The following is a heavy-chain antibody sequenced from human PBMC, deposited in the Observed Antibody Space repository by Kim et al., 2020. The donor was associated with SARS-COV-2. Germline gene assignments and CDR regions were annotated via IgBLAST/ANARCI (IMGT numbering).Heavy chain of an antibody. CDR3: ARLSSYGDYYYYGMDV. D-gene: IGHD4-17*01. Sequence: SETLSLTCTVSGGSISSSSYYWGWNRQPPGKGLEWFGSIYYSGSTYYNPSLKSRVTISVDTSKNQFSLKLSSVTAADTAVYYCARLSSYGDYYYYGMDVWGQGTTVTVSS. V-gene: IGHV4-39*01. CDR2: IYYSGST. J-gene: IGHJ6*02. CDR1: GGSISSSSYY.